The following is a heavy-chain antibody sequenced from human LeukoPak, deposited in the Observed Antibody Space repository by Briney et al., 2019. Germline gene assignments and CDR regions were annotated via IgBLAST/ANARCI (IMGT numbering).Heavy chain of an antibody. CDR1: DFTFSSHW. CDR3: ARGIASSRSAAIDL. D-gene: IGHD6-13*01. J-gene: IGHJ4*02. V-gene: IGHV3-74*01. Sequence: PGGSLRLSCAASDFTFSSHWMYWVRQAPGKGLVWVARLSGDGGTTRHADSVKGRFTISRDNAKNTLYLQMNSLGVEDTALYYCARGIASSRSAAIDLWGQGTLVAVSS. CDR2: LSGDGGTT.